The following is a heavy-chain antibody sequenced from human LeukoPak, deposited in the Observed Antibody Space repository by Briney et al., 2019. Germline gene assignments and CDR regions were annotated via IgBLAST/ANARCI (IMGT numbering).Heavy chain of an antibody. CDR3: ARESWQQLVYYSYYIDV. D-gene: IGHD6-13*01. CDR1: GFTFSDYY. Sequence: GGSLTLSCAASGFTFSDYYMSWIRHAPRKGLEWVSYISTSGSTIYYADSVKGRFTISRDNAKNSLYLQMNSLTAEDTAVYYCARESWQQLVYYSYYIDVWGKGTTVTVPS. CDR2: ISTSGSTI. V-gene: IGHV3-11*04. J-gene: IGHJ6*03.